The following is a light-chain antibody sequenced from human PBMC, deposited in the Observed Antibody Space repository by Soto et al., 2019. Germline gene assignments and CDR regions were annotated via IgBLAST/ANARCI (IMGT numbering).Light chain of an antibody. CDR3: CSYAAGNTYV. J-gene: IGLJ1*01. V-gene: IGLV2-23*01. CDR2: EDT. Sequence: QSVLTQPASVSGSPGQSITISCTGTSSDVGTYDLVSWYQQHPDKAPRLMIYEDTNRPSGVSIRFSGSKSGNTASLTISGVQAEDEADYFCCSYAAGNTYVFGTGTKLTVL. CDR1: SSDVGTYDL.